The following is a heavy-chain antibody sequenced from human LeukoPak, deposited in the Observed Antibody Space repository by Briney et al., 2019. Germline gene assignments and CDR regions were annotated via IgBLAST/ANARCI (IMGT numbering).Heavy chain of an antibody. D-gene: IGHD6-6*01. Sequence: PSQTLPLTCTVSGGSISSGGYYWSWIRQHPGKGLEWIGYIYYSGSTNYNPSLKSRVTISVDTSKNQFSLKLSSVTAADTAVYYCARAVAARPFDYWGQGTLVTVSS. J-gene: IGHJ4*02. CDR2: IYYSGST. V-gene: IGHV4-31*03. CDR1: GGSISSGGYY. CDR3: ARAVAARPFDY.